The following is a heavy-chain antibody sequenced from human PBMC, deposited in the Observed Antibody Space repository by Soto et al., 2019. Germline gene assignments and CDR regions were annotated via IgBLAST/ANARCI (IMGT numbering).Heavy chain of an antibody. CDR1: GFTFSSYW. J-gene: IGHJ4*02. CDR3: ARARTLPYYYGSGSYSEYYFDY. V-gene: IGHV3-7*05. Sequence: GGSLRLSCAASGFTFSSYWMSWVRQAPGKGLEWVANIKQDGSEKYYVDSVKGRFTISRDNAKNSLYLQMNSLRAEDTAVYYCARARTLPYYYGSGSYSEYYFDYWGQGTLVTVSS. CDR2: IKQDGSEK. D-gene: IGHD3-10*01.